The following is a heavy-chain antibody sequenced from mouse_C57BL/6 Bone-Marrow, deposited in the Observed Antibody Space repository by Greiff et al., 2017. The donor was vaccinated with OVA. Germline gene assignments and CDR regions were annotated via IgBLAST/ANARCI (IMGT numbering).Heavy chain of an antibody. D-gene: IGHD1-1*01. CDR3: ARDGITTDYFDY. J-gene: IGHJ2*01. CDR2: ISDGGSYT. CDR1: GFTFSSYA. V-gene: IGHV5-4*01. Sequence: EVMLVESGGGLVKPGGSLKLSCAASGFTFSSYAMSWVRQTPEKRLEWVATISDGGSYTYYPDNVKGRFTISRDNAKNNLYLQMSHLKSEDTAMYYCARDGITTDYFDYWGQGTTLTVSS.